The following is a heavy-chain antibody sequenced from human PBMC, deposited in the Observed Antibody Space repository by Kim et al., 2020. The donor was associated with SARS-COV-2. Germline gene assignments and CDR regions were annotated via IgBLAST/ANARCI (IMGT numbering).Heavy chain of an antibody. CDR3: ARELAVAGTRYFDY. D-gene: IGHD6-19*01. CDR1: GGTFSSYA. Sequence: SVKVSCKASGGTFSSYAISWVRQAPGQGLEWMGGIIPIFGTANYAQKFQGRVTITADESTSTAYMELSSLRSEDTAVYYCARELAVAGTRYFDYWGQGTLVTVSS. CDR2: IIPIFGTA. J-gene: IGHJ4*02. V-gene: IGHV1-69*13.